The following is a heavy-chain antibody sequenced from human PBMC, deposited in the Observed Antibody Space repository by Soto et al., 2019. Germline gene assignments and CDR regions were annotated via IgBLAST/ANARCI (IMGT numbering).Heavy chain of an antibody. CDR1: GFLFSSYA. Sequence: PGGSLRLSCAASGFLFSSYAMSWVRQAPGAGLEWVSGISGNGGRTHYTDSVKGRFTISRDISKNTIYLQMNSLRAEDPAVYHCVKDFSYYYGGVVDAREIWGQGIMVTVSS. CDR3: VKDFSYYYGGVVDAREI. CDR2: ISGNGGRT. D-gene: IGHD3-10*01. J-gene: IGHJ3*02. V-gene: IGHV3-23*01.